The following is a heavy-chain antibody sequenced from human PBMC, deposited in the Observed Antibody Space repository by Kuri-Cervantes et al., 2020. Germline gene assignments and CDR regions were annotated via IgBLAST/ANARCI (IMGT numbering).Heavy chain of an antibody. CDR3: AKDIRQLVGMDV. J-gene: IGHJ6*02. CDR2: ISSSGSTI. CDR1: GYTFSSYS. D-gene: IGHD6-13*01. Sequence: GESLKISCAASGYTFSSYSMNWVRQAPGKGLEWVSYISSSGSTIYYADSVKGRFTISRDNAKNSLYLQMNSLRDEDTAVYYCAKDIRQLVGMDVWGQGNTVTVSS. V-gene: IGHV3-48*02.